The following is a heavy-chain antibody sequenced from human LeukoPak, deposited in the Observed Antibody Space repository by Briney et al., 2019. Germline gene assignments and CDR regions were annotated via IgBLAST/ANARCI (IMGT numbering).Heavy chain of an antibody. CDR1: GYTFTSYV. CDR2: INPNSGDT. Sequence: ASVKVSCKASGYTFTSYVINWVQQAPGQGLEWMGWINPNSGDTNYAQKFQGRVTMTRDTSISTAYMELSSLRSDDTAVYYCARDWVRRYFDWGQGTLVTVSS. CDR3: ARDWVRRYFD. J-gene: IGHJ4*02. V-gene: IGHV1-2*02. D-gene: IGHD3-9*01.